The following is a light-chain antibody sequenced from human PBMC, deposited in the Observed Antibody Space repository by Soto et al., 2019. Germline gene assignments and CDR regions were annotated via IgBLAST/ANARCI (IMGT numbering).Light chain of an antibody. Sequence: EIVMTQSPATLSVSPREGATLSCRASRRVSSKLAWYQQKPDQAPRLLSDGASTRATTIPARFSGSGAGTEFTLSISSLQSEDSAVYYSQQYNSWLWTFGQGTKVDIK. CDR3: QQYNSWLWT. J-gene: IGKJ1*01. CDR2: GAS. CDR1: RRVSSK. V-gene: IGKV3-15*01.